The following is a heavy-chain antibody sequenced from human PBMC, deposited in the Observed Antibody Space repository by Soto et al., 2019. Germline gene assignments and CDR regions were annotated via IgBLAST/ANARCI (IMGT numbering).Heavy chain of an antibody. Sequence: WGSLRVSCAASCFTERSKYMNGVRQAPWRWLEWVSIIWGAGLTYYADSVKGRFTISRDISKNIVYLQMNSLRVEDSALYYCGRELPKEVWGQGRMVKVSS. CDR3: GRELPKEV. J-gene: IGHJ3*01. CDR2: IWGAGLT. V-gene: IGHV3-53*01. CDR1: CFTERSKY. D-gene: IGHD2-15*01.